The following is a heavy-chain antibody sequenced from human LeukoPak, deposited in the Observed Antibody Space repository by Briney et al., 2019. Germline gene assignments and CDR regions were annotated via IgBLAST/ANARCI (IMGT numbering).Heavy chain of an antibody. V-gene: IGHV1-18*01. D-gene: IGHD3-10*01. CDR2: ISTYNGNT. CDR1: GYTFTNYG. J-gene: IGHJ5*02. Sequence: ASVKVSCKASGYTFTNYGISWVRQAPGQGLEWMGWISTYNGNTKYAQKLQGRVTMTRNTSISTAYMELSSLRSEDTAVYYCARGTSISRYSPNKNNWFDPWGQGTLVTVSS. CDR3: ARGTSISRYSPNKNNWFDP.